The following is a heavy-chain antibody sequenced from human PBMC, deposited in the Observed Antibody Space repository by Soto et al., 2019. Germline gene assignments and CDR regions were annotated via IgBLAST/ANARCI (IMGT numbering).Heavy chain of an antibody. V-gene: IGHV3-21*01. D-gene: IGHD3-10*01. CDR3: ARGSESSLWFGEPSLSQGDAFDI. CDR1: GFTFSSYS. J-gene: IGHJ3*02. Sequence: PGGSLRLSCAASGFTFSSYSMNWVRQAPGKGLEWVSSISSSSSYIYYADSVKGRFTISRDNAKNSLYLQMNSLRAEDTAVYYCARGSESSLWFGEPSLSQGDAFDIWGQGTMVTVSS. CDR2: ISSSSSYI.